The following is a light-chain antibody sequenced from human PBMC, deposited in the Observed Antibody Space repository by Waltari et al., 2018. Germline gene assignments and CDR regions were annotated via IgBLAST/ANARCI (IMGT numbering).Light chain of an antibody. J-gene: IGKJ4*01. Sequence: ELVLTQSPATLSLSPGERATLSCRASQSVSSYLAWYQQKPGQPPRLLIYDASNRATGIPARFSGSGSGTDFTLTISSLEPEDFAVYYCQQRSNWPPGTFGGGTKVEIK. CDR3: QQRSNWPPGT. CDR2: DAS. V-gene: IGKV3-11*01. CDR1: QSVSSY.